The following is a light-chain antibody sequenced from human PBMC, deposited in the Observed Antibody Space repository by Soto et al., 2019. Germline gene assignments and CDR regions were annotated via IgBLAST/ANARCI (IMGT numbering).Light chain of an antibody. V-gene: IGKV3-20*01. Sequence: EIVLTPSPGTLSLSPVERATLSCRASQSVSNNYLAWYQQKPGQAPSLLIFGASNRAPDIPDRFSGSGSGTDFTLTISRLEPEDFAVYFCQQYGSSVKTFGQGTKVDIK. CDR2: GAS. CDR3: QQYGSSVKT. J-gene: IGKJ1*01. CDR1: QSVSNNY.